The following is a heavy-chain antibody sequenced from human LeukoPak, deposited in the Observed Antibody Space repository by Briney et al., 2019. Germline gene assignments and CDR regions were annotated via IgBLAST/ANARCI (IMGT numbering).Heavy chain of an antibody. V-gene: IGHV5-51*01. J-gene: IGHJ3*02. CDR2: IYPGDSDT. CDR1: GYSFTSYW. CDR3: ARQGYGDYAGDAFDI. D-gene: IGHD4-17*01. Sequence: GESLKISCKGSGYSFTSYWIGWVRQMPGKGLEWMGIIYPGDSDTRYSPSFQGQVTISADKSISTAYLQWSSLKASDTAMYYCARQGYGDYAGDAFDIWGQGTMVTVSS.